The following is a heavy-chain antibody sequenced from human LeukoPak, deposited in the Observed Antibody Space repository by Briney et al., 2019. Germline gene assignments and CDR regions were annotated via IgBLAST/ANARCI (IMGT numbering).Heavy chain of an antibody. V-gene: IGHV3-15*01. CDR2: IRSKTDGGTT. J-gene: IGHJ4*02. CDR1: GFTFSNAW. Sequence: GGSLRLSCAASGFTFSNAWMSWVRQAPGKGLEWVGRIRSKTDGGTTDYAAPVKGRFTISRDDSKNTLYLQMNSLKTEDTAAYYCTRITVAGIIDYWGQGTLVTVSS. CDR3: TRITVAGIIDY. D-gene: IGHD6-13*01.